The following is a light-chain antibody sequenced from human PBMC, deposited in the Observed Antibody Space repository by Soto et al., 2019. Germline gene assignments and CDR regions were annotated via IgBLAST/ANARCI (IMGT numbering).Light chain of an antibody. Sequence: VMKQAPATLSVSPGERATLSCRASQTINNNVAWYQLKDGQVPRLLIYGASTRATDIPARFSGSGSGTDFTLTISRLEPEDFAVYYCQQYHNSPITFGQGTKVDI. J-gene: IGKJ1*01. CDR1: QTINNN. V-gene: IGKV3-15*01. CDR3: QQYHNSPIT. CDR2: GAS.